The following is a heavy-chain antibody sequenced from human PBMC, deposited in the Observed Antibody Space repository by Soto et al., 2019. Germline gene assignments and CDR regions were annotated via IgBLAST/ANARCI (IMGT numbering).Heavy chain of an antibody. CDR3: ARDPYYDSSGYHPYYFDY. Sequence: GGSLRLSCAASGFTFSSYGMHWVRQAPGKGLEWVAFISYDGSNKYYADSVKGRFTISRDNSKNTLYLQMNSLRAEDTAVYYCARDPYYDSSGYHPYYFDYWGQGTLVTVSS. D-gene: IGHD3-22*01. V-gene: IGHV3-30*03. CDR1: GFTFSSYG. J-gene: IGHJ4*02. CDR2: ISYDGSNK.